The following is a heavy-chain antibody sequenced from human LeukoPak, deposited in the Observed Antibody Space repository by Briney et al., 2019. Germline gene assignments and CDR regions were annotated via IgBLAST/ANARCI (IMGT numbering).Heavy chain of an antibody. CDR3: ARQDLGAARGGHWFDP. D-gene: IGHD1-26*01. CDR1: GYSISSGYY. J-gene: IGHJ5*02. V-gene: IGHV4-38-2*02. CDR2: IYHSGST. Sequence: PSETLSLTCTVSGYSISSGYYWGWIRQPPGKGLEWIGSIYHSGSTYYNPSLKSRVTISVDTSKNQFSLKLSSVTAADTAVYYCARQDLGAARGGHWFDPWGQGTLVTVSS.